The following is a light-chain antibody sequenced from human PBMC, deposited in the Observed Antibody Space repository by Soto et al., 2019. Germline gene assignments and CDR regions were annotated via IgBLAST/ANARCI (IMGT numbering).Light chain of an antibody. CDR3: QQYGSSHA. Sequence: EIVLTQSPGTLSLSPGERATLSCRASQSVSSSYLAWYQQKPGQAPRLLIYGASSRATGIPDRFSGSGSGTAFPLTISRLEPEDFAVYYCQQYGSSHAFGQGTRLEIK. CDR2: GAS. CDR1: QSVSSSY. J-gene: IGKJ5*01. V-gene: IGKV3-20*01.